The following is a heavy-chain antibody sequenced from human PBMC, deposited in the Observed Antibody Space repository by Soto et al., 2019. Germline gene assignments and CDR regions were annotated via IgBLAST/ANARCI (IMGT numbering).Heavy chain of an antibody. CDR3: AKDTGRGGGSVFDY. D-gene: IGHD2-15*01. CDR2: ISGSGADT. Sequence: GGSLRLSCAASGFTFSSYAMSWVRQAPGKGLEWVSAISGSGADTYYTESVKGRFTISRDNFKNTLYLQMNSLRAEDTAVYYCAKDTGRGGGSVFDYWGQGTLVTVSS. V-gene: IGHV3-23*01. J-gene: IGHJ4*02. CDR1: GFTFSSYA.